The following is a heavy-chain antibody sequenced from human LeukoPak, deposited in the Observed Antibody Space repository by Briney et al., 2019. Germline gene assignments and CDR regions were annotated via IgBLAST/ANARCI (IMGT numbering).Heavy chain of an antibody. D-gene: IGHD3-22*01. CDR3: ARDYYDGSGYYPGPFDY. Sequence: GGSLRLSCVASGFPFSSYWMTWVRQAPGKGLEWVANIKQDGSKKSYVDSVKGRFTISRDNAKSTLYLQMNSLRAEDTAVYYCARDYYDGSGYYPGPFDYWGQGTLVTVSS. V-gene: IGHV3-7*01. CDR2: IKQDGSKK. CDR1: GFPFSSYW. J-gene: IGHJ4*02.